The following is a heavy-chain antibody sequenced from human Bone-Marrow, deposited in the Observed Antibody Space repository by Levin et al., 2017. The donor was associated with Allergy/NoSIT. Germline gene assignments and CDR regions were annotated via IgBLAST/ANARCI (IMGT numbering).Heavy chain of an antibody. Sequence: SQTLSLTCTVSGGSINTNTYYWGWIRQPPGKGLEWIGSIYYSGKTYYSPSLKSRVTLSVDTSKNQFSLKLTSATAADTAMYYCAIWLGAPGVFDYWGRGTLVTVSS. D-gene: IGHD1-26*01. J-gene: IGHJ4*02. CDR2: IYYSGKT. CDR3: AIWLGAPGVFDY. V-gene: IGHV4-39*01. CDR1: GGSINTNTYY.